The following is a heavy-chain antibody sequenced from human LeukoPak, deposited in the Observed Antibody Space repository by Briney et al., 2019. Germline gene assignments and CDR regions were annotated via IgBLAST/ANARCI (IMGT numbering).Heavy chain of an antibody. CDR3: ARGQGSFVVPAASSANWFDP. D-gene: IGHD2-2*01. CDR1: GGSISSYY. CDR2: INHSGST. Sequence: PSETLSLTCTVSGGSISSYYWNWIRQPPGKGLEWIGEINHSGSTNYNPSLKSRVTISVDTSKNQFSLKLSSVTAADTAVYYCARGQGSFVVPAASSANWFDPWGQGTLVTVSS. J-gene: IGHJ5*02. V-gene: IGHV4-34*01.